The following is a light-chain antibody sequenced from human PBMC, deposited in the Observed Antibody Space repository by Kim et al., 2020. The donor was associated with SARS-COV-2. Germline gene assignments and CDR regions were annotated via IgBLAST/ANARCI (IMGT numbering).Light chain of an antibody. CDR2: DAS. CDR1: QDISNY. Sequence: SVGDRVTITCQASQDISNYLNWYQQKPGKAPKLLIYDASNLETGVPSRFSGSGSGTDFTFTISSLQPEDIATYYCQQYDNPPPLTFGGGTKVDIK. CDR3: QQYDNPPPLT. J-gene: IGKJ4*01. V-gene: IGKV1-33*01.